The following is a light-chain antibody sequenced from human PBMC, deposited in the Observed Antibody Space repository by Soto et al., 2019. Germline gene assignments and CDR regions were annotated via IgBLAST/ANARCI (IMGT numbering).Light chain of an antibody. J-gene: IGKJ5*01. CDR3: QQYYSYPIT. V-gene: IGKV1-5*01. CDR2: DAS. CDR1: QSISSW. Sequence: DIQMTQSPSTLSASVGDRVTITCRASQSISSWLAWYQQKPGKAPKLLIHDASSLESGVPSRFSGSGSGTEFTLTINSLQPDDFATYYCQQYYSYPITFGQGTRLEIK.